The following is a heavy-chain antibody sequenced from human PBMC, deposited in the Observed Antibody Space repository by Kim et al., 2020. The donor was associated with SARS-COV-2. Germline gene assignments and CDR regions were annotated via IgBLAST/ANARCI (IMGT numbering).Heavy chain of an antibody. D-gene: IGHD3-3*01. CDR1: GYTFTSYY. Sequence: ASVKVSCKASGYTFTSYYMHWVRQAPGQGLEWMGIINPSGGSTSYAQKFQGRVTMTRDTSTSTVYMELSSLRSEDTAVYYCARVRYYDFWSGYYTFDYWGQGTLVTVSS. V-gene: IGHV1-46*01. J-gene: IGHJ4*02. CDR2: INPSGGST. CDR3: ARVRYYDFWSGYYTFDY.